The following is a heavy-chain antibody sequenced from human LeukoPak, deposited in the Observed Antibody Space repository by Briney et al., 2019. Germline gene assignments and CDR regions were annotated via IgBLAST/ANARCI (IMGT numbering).Heavy chain of an antibody. D-gene: IGHD1-14*01. CDR1: GGSISSSSHY. J-gene: IGHJ4*02. Sequence: SETLSLTCSVSGGSISSSSHYWGWIRQPPGKGLEWIGSIYYSGSTYYNPSLKSRVTISVDTSKNQFSLKLSSVTAADTAMYYCARDNRGVLGAAGYYFDYWGQGTLVTVSS. V-gene: IGHV4-39*07. CDR2: IYYSGST. CDR3: ARDNRGVLGAAGYYFDY.